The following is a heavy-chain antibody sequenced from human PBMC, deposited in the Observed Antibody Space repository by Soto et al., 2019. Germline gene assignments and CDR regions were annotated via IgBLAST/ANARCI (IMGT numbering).Heavy chain of an antibody. CDR3: ARDGYCISTSCYAEHFFGMDV. CDR2: ISAYNGNT. CDR1: GYTFTSYG. J-gene: IGHJ6*02. Sequence: QVQLVQSGAEVKKPGASVKVSCKASGYTFTSYGISWVRQAPGQGLEWMGWISAYNGNTNYAQKLQGRVTMTTDTSTSTAYMELRSLSSDDTAVYYCARDGYCISTSCYAEHFFGMDVWGQGTTVTVSS. V-gene: IGHV1-18*01. D-gene: IGHD2-2*03.